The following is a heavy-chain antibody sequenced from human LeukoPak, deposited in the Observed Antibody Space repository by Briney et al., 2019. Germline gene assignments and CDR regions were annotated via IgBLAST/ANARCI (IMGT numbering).Heavy chain of an antibody. V-gene: IGHV4-34*01. D-gene: IGHD5-18*01. J-gene: IGHJ4*02. Sequence: SETLSLTCAVYGGSFSGYYWSWIRQPPGKGLEWIGEINHSGSTNYNPSLKGRVTISVDTSKNQFSLKLSSVTAADTAVYYCARGRIQLWSVYFDYWGQGTLVTVSS. CDR3: ARGRIQLWSVYFDY. CDR1: GGSFSGYY. CDR2: INHSGST.